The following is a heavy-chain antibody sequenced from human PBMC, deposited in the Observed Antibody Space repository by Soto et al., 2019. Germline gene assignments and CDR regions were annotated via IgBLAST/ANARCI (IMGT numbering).Heavy chain of an antibody. J-gene: IGHJ4*02. V-gene: IGHV3-11*06. CDR3: ARVTIFGVVITAPDY. D-gene: IGHD3-3*01. Sequence: TGGSLRLSCAASGFTFSDYYMSWIRQAPGKGLEWVSYISSSSSYTNYADSVKGRFTISRDNAKNSLYLQMNSLRAEDTAVYYCARVTIFGVVITAPDYWGQGTLVTVSS. CDR1: GFTFSDYY. CDR2: ISSSSSYT.